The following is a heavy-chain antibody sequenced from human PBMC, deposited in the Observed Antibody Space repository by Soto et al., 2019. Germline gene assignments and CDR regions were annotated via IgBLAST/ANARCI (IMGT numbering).Heavy chain of an antibody. D-gene: IGHD5-18*01. CDR2: IDNSGGIT. J-gene: IGHJ4*02. V-gene: IGHV3-23*05. CDR1: GFTFSTYA. Sequence: EVQLLESGGGLVQPGGSLRLSCAASGFTFSTYAMSWVRQAPGKGLEWVSTIDNSGGITYYADSVKGRFTISRDTSMNTRYLQMNSLRAEDTAVYYCAKGGYNYGFLFDCWGQGTLVTVSS. CDR3: AKGGYNYGFLFDC.